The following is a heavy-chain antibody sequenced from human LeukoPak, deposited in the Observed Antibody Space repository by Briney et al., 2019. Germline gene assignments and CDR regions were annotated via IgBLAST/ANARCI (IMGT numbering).Heavy chain of an antibody. CDR2: INPNSGST. J-gene: IGHJ5*02. Sequence: ASVKVSCKASGYTFTGYYIHWVRQAPGQGLEWVGWINPNSGSTNYAQKFQGRVTMTRDTSISTVYMELSRLRSDDTAVYYCARVGGGATYYDFWSGPNWFDPWGQGTLVTVSS. D-gene: IGHD3-3*01. CDR3: ARVGGGATYYDFWSGPNWFDP. V-gene: IGHV1-2*02. CDR1: GYTFTGYY.